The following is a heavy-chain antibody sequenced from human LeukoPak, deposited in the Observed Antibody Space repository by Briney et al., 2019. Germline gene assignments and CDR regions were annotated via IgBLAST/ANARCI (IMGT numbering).Heavy chain of an antibody. CDR2: IYYSGST. D-gene: IGHD2-15*01. Sequence: SETLSLTCTVSGGSISSYYWSWIRQPPGKGLEWIGYIYYSGSTNYNPSLKSRVTISVDTSKNQFSLKLSSVTAADTAVYYCAGLVVGYWGQGTLVTVSS. CDR3: AGLVVGY. V-gene: IGHV4-59*12. CDR1: GGSISSYY. J-gene: IGHJ4*02.